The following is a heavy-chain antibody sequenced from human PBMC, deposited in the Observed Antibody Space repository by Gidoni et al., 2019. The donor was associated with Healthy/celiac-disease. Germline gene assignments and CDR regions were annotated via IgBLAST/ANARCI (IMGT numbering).Heavy chain of an antibody. D-gene: IGHD2-15*01. Sequence: QVQLVESGGGVVQPVRSLRLSCPASGFTFSSYGMHWVRQAPGKGLEWVAVISYDGSNKYYADSVKGRFTISRDNSKNTLYLQMNSLRAEDTAVYYCAKDFVVVVAAGGVWGQGTLVTVSS. V-gene: IGHV3-30*18. CDR3: AKDFVVVVAAGGV. CDR1: GFTFSSYG. J-gene: IGHJ4*02. CDR2: ISYDGSNK.